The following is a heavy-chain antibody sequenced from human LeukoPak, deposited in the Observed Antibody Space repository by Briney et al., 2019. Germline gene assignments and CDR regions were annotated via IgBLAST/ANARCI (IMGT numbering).Heavy chain of an antibody. Sequence: GGSLRLSCTGSGFTFSNYVMSWVHQAPGKRLEWVSGISDSGDDTDYADSVKGRFTISRDNSKNTLFLQMNILRVEDTAVYYCVKVGGGGGWYWSSWGQGTLVTVSS. CDR1: GFTFSNYV. D-gene: IGHD6-19*01. CDR3: VKVGGGGGWYWSS. V-gene: IGHV3-23*01. J-gene: IGHJ5*02. CDR2: ISDSGDDT.